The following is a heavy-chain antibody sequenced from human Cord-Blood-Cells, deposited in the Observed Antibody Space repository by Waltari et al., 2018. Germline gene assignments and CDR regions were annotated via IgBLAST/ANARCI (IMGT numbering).Heavy chain of an antibody. CDR1: GFTVSRNY. J-gene: IGHJ4*02. V-gene: IGHV3-53*02. CDR3: ARGYSGYPPDY. Sequence: EVQLVETGGGLIQPGGSLRLSCAASGFTVSRNYMGWVRQAPGKGLEWVSVIYSGGSTYYADSVKGRFTISRDNSKNTLYLQMNSLRAEDTAVYYCARGYSGYPPDYWGQGTLVTVSS. CDR2: IYSGGST. D-gene: IGHD5-12*01.